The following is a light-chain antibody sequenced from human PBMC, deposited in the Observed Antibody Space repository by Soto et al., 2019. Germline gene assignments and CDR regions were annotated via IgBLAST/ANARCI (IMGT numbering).Light chain of an antibody. V-gene: IGLV1-44*01. CDR1: SSNIGRNT. CDR2: SSN. J-gene: IGLJ1*01. CDR3: AAWDDGLSAYV. Sequence: QSVLTQPPSASGTPGQRVTISCSGSSSNIGRNTVNWYHQLPGTAPKLLIHSSNQRPSGVPDRFSGSKSGTSASLAISGLQSEDECDYYCAAWDDGLSAYVFGSGTKLTGL.